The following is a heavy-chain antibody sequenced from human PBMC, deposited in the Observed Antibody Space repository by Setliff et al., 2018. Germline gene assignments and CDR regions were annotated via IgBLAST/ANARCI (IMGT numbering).Heavy chain of an antibody. CDR1: GGTFSDYH. J-gene: IGHJ5*01. V-gene: IGHV4-34*01. D-gene: IGHD3-10*01. CDR2: INHRGST. CDR3: ARDRGGTNPWFDS. Sequence: SETLSLTCAAYGGTFSDYHWTWIRQSPEKGLEWIGEINHRGSTNYNPSLKSRVTISVDTSKTQFSRKMTSVTAAYTAMYYCARDRGGTNPWFDSWGQGTLVTVSS.